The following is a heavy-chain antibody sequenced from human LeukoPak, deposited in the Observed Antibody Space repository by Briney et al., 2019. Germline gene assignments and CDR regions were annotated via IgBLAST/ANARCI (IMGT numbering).Heavy chain of an antibody. V-gene: IGHV3-15*01. CDR2: IQNKADGGTT. CDR3: AREVMYSFDF. CDR1: GFTFFNAW. D-gene: IGHD3-16*01. Sequence: GGSLRLSCAASGFTFFNAWMNWVRQAPGKGLEWIGRIQNKADGGTTEYGEPVNGRFTISRDDSKNTLFLQMNGLKTEDTAVYYCAREVMYSFDFWGQGALVTVSS. J-gene: IGHJ4*02.